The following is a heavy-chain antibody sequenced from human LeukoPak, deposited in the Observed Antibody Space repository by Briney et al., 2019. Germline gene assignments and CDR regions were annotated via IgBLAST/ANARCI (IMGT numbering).Heavy chain of an antibody. CDR2: INSDGSSI. CDR1: GFTFSSYW. Sequence: GGSLRLSCAASGFTFSSYWIHWVRQAPGKGLVWVSRINSDGSSITYADSVKGRFTISRDNAKNTLYLQMNSLRVEDTAVYYCAREGRVSGYDFDCWGQGTLVTVSS. J-gene: IGHJ4*02. V-gene: IGHV3-74*03. CDR3: AREGRVSGYDFDC. D-gene: IGHD5-12*01.